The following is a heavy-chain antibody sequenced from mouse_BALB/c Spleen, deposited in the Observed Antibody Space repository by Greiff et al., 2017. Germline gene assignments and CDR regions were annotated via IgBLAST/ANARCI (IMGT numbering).Heavy chain of an antibody. V-gene: IGHV5-12-1*01. Sequence: EVMLVESVGGLVKPGGSLKLSCAASGFAFSSYDMSWVRQTPEKRLEWVAYISSGGGSTYYPDTVKGRFTISRDNAKNTLYLQMSSLKSEDTAMYYCARQGDYYYAMDYWGQGTSVTVSS. J-gene: IGHJ4*01. CDR3: ARQGDYYYAMDY. CDR2: ISSGGGST. CDR1: GFAFSSYD. D-gene: IGHD2-4*01.